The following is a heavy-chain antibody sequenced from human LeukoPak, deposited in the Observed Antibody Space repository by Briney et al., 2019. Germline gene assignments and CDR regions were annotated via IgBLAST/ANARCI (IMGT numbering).Heavy chain of an antibody. CDR2: IYYSGST. CDR1: GGSINSSNYY. J-gene: IGHJ4*02. Sequence: SETLSLTCTVSGGSINSSNYYWGWILQPPGKGLEWIGSIYYSGSTYHNPSLKSRVTMSVDTSKNQFSLKLSSVTAADTAVYYCARVSVFQEGFDYWGQGTLVTVSS. CDR3: ARVSVFQEGFDY. V-gene: IGHV4-39*07. D-gene: IGHD2-21*01.